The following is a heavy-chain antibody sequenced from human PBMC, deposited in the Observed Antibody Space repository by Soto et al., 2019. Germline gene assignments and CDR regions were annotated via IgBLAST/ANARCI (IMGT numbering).Heavy chain of an antibody. V-gene: IGHV1-69*01. CDR1: GGTFSSYA. Sequence: QVQLVQSGAEVKKPGSSVKVSCKASGGTFSSYAISWVRQAPGQGLEWMGGIIPIFGTANYGQKFQGRVTITADESTSTAYMELSSLRSEDTAVYYWWRDEGYSGYEEGLVGRFDPWGQGTLVTVSS. J-gene: IGHJ5*02. D-gene: IGHD5-12*01. CDR3: WRDEGYSGYEEGLVGRFDP. CDR2: IIPIFGTA.